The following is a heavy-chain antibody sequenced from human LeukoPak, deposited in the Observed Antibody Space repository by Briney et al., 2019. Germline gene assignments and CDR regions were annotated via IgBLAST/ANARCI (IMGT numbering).Heavy chain of an antibody. D-gene: IGHD3-16*01. V-gene: IGHV1-2*02. Sequence: ASVKVSCKASGYTFTGYYMHWVRQAPGQGLEWMGWINPNSGGTNYAQRFQGRVTMTRDTSISTAYLQWSSLKASDTAMYYCATLRTLGLRFYYWGRGTLVTVSS. CDR2: INPNSGGT. CDR1: GYTFTGYY. CDR3: ATLRTLGLRFYY. J-gene: IGHJ4*02.